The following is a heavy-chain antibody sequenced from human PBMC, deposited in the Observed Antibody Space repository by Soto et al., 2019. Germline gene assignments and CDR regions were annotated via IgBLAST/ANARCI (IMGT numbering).Heavy chain of an antibody. CDR1: GDSVSSNSAA. CDR3: ARSGPGGYSAY. Sequence: PSQALSLTCAISGDSVSSNSAASNWIRQSPSRCLEWLGRTYYSSKWFNHYAVSVKSRITVKPDTSKNQFSLQLNSVPPEETVVYYCARSGPGGYSAYWVQGTLVTVSS. J-gene: IGHJ4*02. CDR2: TYYSSKWFN. D-gene: IGHD3-22*01. V-gene: IGHV6-1*01.